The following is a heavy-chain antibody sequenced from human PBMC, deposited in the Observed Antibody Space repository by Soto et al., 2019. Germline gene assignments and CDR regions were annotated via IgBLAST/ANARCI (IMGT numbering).Heavy chain of an antibody. Sequence: QLHLQQSGPGVVKPSETLSLSCTVSGGSITSSSFLWGGIRQTPGQGLEWIGNMRDSGDTPPDPSLQSRVTISVDPPKSQFSLSLSSVTAADTAIYYCVCSLGPTTGIDYWGQGILVTVSS. J-gene: IGHJ4*02. CDR2: MRDSGDT. D-gene: IGHD1-26*01. CDR1: GGSITSSSFL. V-gene: IGHV4-39*01. CDR3: VCSLGPTTGIDY.